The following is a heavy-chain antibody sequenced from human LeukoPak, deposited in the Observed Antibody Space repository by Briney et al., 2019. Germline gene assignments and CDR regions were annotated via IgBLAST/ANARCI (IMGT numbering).Heavy chain of an antibody. D-gene: IGHD3-10*01. CDR3: ARGGYYAPAPDAFDI. CDR2: ISSSSSYI. V-gene: IGHV3-21*01. Sequence: PGGSLRLSCAASGFTFSSYSMNWVRQAPGKGLEWVSSISSSSSYIYYADSVKGRFTISRDNAKSSLYLQMNSLRAEDTAVYYCARGGYYAPAPDAFDIWGQGTMVTVSS. J-gene: IGHJ3*02. CDR1: GFTFSSYS.